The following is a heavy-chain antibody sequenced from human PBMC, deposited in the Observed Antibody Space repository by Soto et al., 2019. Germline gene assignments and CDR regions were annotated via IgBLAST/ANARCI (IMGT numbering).Heavy chain of an antibody. D-gene: IGHD4-4*01. Sequence: QVQLVQSGVEVKKPGASVKVSCETSGYTFSRHGINWVRRAPGQGLEWMAWISAHNGNTKYAEKLQGRISMTIETATTTGYRELGRVYSDETAVYYSGREGVTSNHWYVVDYWGQGTPVLVSS. J-gene: IGHJ4*02. CDR1: GYTFSRHG. V-gene: IGHV1-18*01. CDR2: ISAHNGNT. CDR3: GREGVTSNHWYVVDY.